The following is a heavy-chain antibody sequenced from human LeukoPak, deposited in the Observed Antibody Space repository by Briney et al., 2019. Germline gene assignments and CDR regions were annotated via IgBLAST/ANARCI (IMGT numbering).Heavy chain of an antibody. Sequence: PGGSLRLSCAASGFTFSNYGMSWLRQAPGKGLEWVSAISGSGGSTYYADSVKGRFTISRDNSKNTLYVQVNSLRAEDTAVYYCAKHKAPRRNFDSWGQGTLVTVSS. D-gene: IGHD6-6*01. CDR3: AKHKAPRRNFDS. J-gene: IGHJ4*02. CDR1: GFTFSNYG. V-gene: IGHV3-23*01. CDR2: ISGSGGST.